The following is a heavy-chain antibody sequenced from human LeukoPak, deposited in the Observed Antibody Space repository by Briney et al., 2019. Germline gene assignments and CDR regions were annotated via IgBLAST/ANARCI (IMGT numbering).Heavy chain of an antibody. J-gene: IGHJ4*02. D-gene: IGHD6-13*01. CDR3: ARDDAAAGYDY. CDR1: GYTFTGYY. Sequence: GASVKVSCKASGYTFTGYYMHWVRQAPGQGLEWTGWINPNSGGTNYAQKFQGRVTMSRDTSISTAYMELSSLRSDDTALYYCARDDAAAGYDYWGQGTLVTVSS. CDR2: INPNSGGT. V-gene: IGHV1-2*02.